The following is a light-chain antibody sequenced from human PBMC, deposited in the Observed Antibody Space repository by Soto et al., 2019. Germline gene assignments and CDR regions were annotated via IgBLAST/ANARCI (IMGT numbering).Light chain of an antibody. CDR1: SSDVGSYKY. CDR3: SSYISSCTVV. V-gene: IGLV2-14*01. CDR2: EVS. J-gene: IGLJ2*01. Sequence: QSALTQPASVSGSPGQSITISCTGTSSDVGSYKYVSWYQQHPGKAPKLMIYEVSNRPSGASNRFSGSKSGNTASLTISSLQAEDEADYYCSSYISSCTVVFGGGTKLTVL.